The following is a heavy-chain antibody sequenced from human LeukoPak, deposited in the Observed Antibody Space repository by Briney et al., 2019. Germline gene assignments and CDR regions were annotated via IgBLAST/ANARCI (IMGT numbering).Heavy chain of an antibody. Sequence: GGSLRLSCVASGITFSNYAVSWVRQAPEKGLDWVSVISGSAHKIRYADSVKGRLTISRDNSENIVYLQMNNLRVEDTAVYYCAGRPTGYSSGYIHWGQGTLVTVSS. CDR2: ISGSAHKI. CDR1: GITFSNYA. J-gene: IGHJ4*02. CDR3: AGRPTGYSSGYIH. V-gene: IGHV3-23*01. D-gene: IGHD5-18*01.